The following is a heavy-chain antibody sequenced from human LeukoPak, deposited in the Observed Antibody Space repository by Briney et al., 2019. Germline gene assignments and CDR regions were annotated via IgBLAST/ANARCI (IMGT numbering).Heavy chain of an antibody. CDR1: GGAISSFY. V-gene: IGHV4-59*01. CDR3: ARDGLYDSNGYYMDS. CDR2: IYYSGGT. Sequence: SETLSLTCTVSGGAISSFYWSWIRQPPGKGLEWIGYIYYSGGTKYNPSLMSRVSISVDRAQNQFSLSLSSVTAADTAVYYCARDGLYDSNGYYMDSWGKGTLVIVSS. J-gene: IGHJ4*02. D-gene: IGHD3-22*01.